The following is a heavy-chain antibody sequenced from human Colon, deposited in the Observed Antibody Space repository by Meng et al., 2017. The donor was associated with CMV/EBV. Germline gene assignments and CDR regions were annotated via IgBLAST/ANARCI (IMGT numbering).Heavy chain of an antibody. Sequence: GPLRLSCTVSGGSISSSSYYWGWIRQPPGKGLEWIGSVYHSGRTYYNPSLKSRVTVSVDTSKDQFSLKLSSVTAADTAVYYCARGLGISMIVVVLNWFDPWGQGTLVTVSS. CDR2: VYHSGRT. V-gene: IGHV4-39*07. CDR1: GGSISSSSYY. J-gene: IGHJ5*02. CDR3: ARGLGISMIVVVLNWFDP. D-gene: IGHD3-22*01.